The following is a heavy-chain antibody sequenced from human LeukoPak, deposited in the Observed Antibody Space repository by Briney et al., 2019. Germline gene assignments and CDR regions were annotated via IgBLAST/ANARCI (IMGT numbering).Heavy chain of an antibody. CDR3: ARGGEWELLPGDFDY. CDR1: GYTFTSYG. V-gene: IGHV1-18*01. J-gene: IGHJ4*02. D-gene: IGHD1-26*01. CDR2: ISAHNGNT. Sequence: ASVKVSCKASGYTFTSYGISWVRQAPGQGLEWMGWISAHNGNTNYAQKLQGRVTMTTDTSTSTAYMELRSLRSDDTAVYYCARGGEWELLPGDFDYWGQGTLVTVSS.